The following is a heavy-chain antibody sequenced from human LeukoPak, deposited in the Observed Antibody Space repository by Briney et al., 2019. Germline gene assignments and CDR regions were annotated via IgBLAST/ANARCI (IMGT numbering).Heavy chain of an antibody. V-gene: IGHV5-51*01. J-gene: IGHJ6*03. D-gene: IGHD3-10*01. CDR2: IYPGDSDT. Sequence: GESLKISCKASGYSFTTHWIGWVRQMPGKGLEWMGIIYPGDSDTRYSPSFQGQVTISADKSISTAYLQWSSLKASDTAVYYCASSIIRGGYYYYMDVWGKGTTVTVSS. CDR1: GYSFTTHW. CDR3: ASSIIRGGYYYYMDV.